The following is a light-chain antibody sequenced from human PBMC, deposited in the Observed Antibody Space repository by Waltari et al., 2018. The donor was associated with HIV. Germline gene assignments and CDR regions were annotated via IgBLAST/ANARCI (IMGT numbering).Light chain of an antibody. V-gene: IGLV2-8*01. CDR3: ASHAGSKDV. J-gene: IGLJ2*01. CDR1: SSDIGAYNY. CDR2: DVS. Sequence: QSALTQPPSASGSPGQSVTISCTGTSSDIGAYNYVSWFPPHPGNAPKLMIFDVSKRPSGVPDRFSGSKSGNTASLTVSGLQAEDEADYYCASHAGSKDVFGGGTKLTVL.